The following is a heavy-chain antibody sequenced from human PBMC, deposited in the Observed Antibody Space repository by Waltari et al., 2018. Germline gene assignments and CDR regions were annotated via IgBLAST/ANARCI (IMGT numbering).Heavy chain of an antibody. Sequence: QVQLVQSGAEVKKPGSSVKVSCKASGGTFSSYAISWVRQAPGQGLEWMGGFIPFFGTANYAQKFQGRVTITADESTSTAYMELSSLRSEDTAVYYCASEQKGGGVLGYFDYWGQGTLVTVSS. CDR2: FIPFFGTA. V-gene: IGHV1-69*12. J-gene: IGHJ4*02. CDR3: ASEQKGGGVLGYFDY. CDR1: GGTFSSYA. D-gene: IGHD2-8*02.